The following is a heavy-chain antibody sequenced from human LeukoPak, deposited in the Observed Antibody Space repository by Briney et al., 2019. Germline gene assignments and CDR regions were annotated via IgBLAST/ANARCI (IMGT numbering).Heavy chain of an antibody. V-gene: IGHV4-34*01. J-gene: IGHJ4*02. CDR1: GGSFSGYY. CDR3: ARHWGEFDSSGYSDY. Sequence: PSETLTLTCAVYGGSFSGYYWSWFRQPPGKGLAWIGEINRNRSRDYNPALKSRVNVSVDTSKSQVSLKRGSVTAADAGVYYCARHWGEFDSSGYSDYWGQGTLVTVSS. D-gene: IGHD3-22*01. CDR2: INRNRSR.